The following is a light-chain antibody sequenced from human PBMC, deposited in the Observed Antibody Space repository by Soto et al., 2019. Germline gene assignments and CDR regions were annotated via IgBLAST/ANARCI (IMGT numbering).Light chain of an antibody. CDR1: QSISHW. Sequence: DIQMTQSPSSLSAFVGDTVTITCRASQSISHWLAWYQQRPGRAPKLLIYDASSLESGVPSRFSGSGSGTDFTLTISSLQPEDFATYYCQQSYSTPRTFGQGTKVDIK. CDR3: QQSYSTPRT. V-gene: IGKV1-39*01. CDR2: DAS. J-gene: IGKJ1*01.